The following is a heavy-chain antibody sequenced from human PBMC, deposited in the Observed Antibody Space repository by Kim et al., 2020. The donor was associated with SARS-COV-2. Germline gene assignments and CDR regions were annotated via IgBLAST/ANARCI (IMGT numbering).Heavy chain of an antibody. D-gene: IGHD3-9*01. CDR1: GFTFSSYD. Sequence: GGSLRLSCAASGFTFSSYDMNWVRQATGKGLEWVSAIGSAGDTYYPASVKGRFTISRENAKNSLYLQMNSLRAGDTAVYYCARGDILAGYFIPPYYYGM. CDR3: ARGDILAGYFIPPYYYGM. V-gene: IGHV3-13*01. J-gene: IGHJ6*01. CDR2: IGSAGDT.